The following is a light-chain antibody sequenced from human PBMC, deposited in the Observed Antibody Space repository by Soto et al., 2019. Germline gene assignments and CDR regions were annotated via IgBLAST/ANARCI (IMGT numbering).Light chain of an antibody. Sequence: EMVLTQSPSTLCLSPGDSATLSCRATRSVSSYLAWYQQKPGQAPRLLIYDASSRPTDIPARFSGSGSGTDFTLTISRLEPEDFAVYYCQQYGSSGTFGQGTKVDI. CDR2: DAS. J-gene: IGKJ1*01. CDR1: RSVSSY. V-gene: IGKV3-20*01. CDR3: QQYGSSGT.